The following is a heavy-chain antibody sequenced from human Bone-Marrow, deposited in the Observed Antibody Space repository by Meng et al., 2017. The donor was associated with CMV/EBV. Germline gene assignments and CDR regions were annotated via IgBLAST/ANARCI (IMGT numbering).Heavy chain of an antibody. CDR2: GSSDGNAG. V-gene: IGHV3-23*01. CDR1: RFTFNITS. D-gene: IGHD2-15*01. CDR3: VTDVGPGGGMFDY. J-gene: IGHJ4*02. Sequence: CAAKRFTFNITSMGWNRQTPEKGLGWVSCGSSDGNAGSYTDSVKGRFTISRDKSQNTRYLQMNSLRAEDTAIYYCVTDVGPGGGMFDYWGQGTLVTVSS.